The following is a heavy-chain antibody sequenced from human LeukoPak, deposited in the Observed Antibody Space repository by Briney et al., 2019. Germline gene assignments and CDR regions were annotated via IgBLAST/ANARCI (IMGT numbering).Heavy chain of an antibody. CDR1: GFTFSTYG. CDR2: IWYDGSNK. V-gene: IGHV3-33*06. Sequence: GGSLRLSCAASGFTFSTYGMHWVRQAPGKGVEGVAVIWYDGSNKYYANSVKGGFTISRDNSKNTLYLQMNSLRAEDTAVYYCAKDLVDYGDSYYFDYWGQGTLVTVSS. J-gene: IGHJ4*02. CDR3: AKDLVDYGDSYYFDY. D-gene: IGHD4-17*01.